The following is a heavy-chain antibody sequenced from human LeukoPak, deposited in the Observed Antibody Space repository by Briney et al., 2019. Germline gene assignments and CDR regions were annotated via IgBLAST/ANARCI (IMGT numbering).Heavy chain of an antibody. Sequence: GGSLRLSCAASGFTFSSYAMSWVRQAPGKGLEWVSGMSGSGGSTYYADSVKGRFTISRDNSKNTLYLQMNSLRVEDTAVYYCAKGRQLWFPTHFDYWGQGTLVTVSS. CDR3: AKGRQLWFPTHFDY. CDR1: GFTFSSYA. V-gene: IGHV3-23*01. D-gene: IGHD5-18*01. CDR2: MSGSGGST. J-gene: IGHJ4*02.